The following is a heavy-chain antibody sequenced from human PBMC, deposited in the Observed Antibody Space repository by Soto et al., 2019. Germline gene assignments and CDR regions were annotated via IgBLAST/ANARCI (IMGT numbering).Heavy chain of an antibody. J-gene: IGHJ3*02. D-gene: IGHD2-2*02. V-gene: IGHV5-10-1*01. CDR2: IDPSDSYT. CDR1: GYGFTSYW. Sequence: PGESLKISCKGSGYGFTSYWISWVRQMPGKGLEWMGRIDPSDSYTNYSPSFQGHVTISADKSISTAYLQWSSLKASDTAMYYCARCVDRSSTSCYRRAFDIWGQGTMVTASS. CDR3: ARCVDRSSTSCYRRAFDI.